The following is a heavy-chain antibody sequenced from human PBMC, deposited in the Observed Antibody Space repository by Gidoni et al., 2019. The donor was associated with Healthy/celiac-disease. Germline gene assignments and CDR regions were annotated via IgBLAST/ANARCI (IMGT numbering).Heavy chain of an antibody. CDR2: ISSSGNII. D-gene: IGHD3-10*01. J-gene: IGHJ4*02. CDR3: ARRIWFGEKYFDY. V-gene: IGHV3-11*01. Sequence: QVQLVESGGGLVKPGGSSRLSCAASGFNFSDYYMSWIRQAPGKGLEWVSYISSSGNIIYYADSVKGRFTISRDNAKNSLYLQMNSLRAEDTAVYYCARRIWFGEKYFDYWGQGTLVTVSS. CDR1: GFNFSDYY.